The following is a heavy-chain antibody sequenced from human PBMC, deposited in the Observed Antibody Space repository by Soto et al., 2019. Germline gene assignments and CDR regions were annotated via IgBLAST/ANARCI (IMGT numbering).Heavy chain of an antibody. CDR1: GYTFTSYA. J-gene: IGHJ5*02. V-gene: IGHV1-3*01. CDR3: ARGGVRGYYDSSGYYL. D-gene: IGHD3-22*01. Sequence: ASVKVSCKASGYTFTSYAMHWVRQAPGQRLEWMGWINAGNGNTKYSQKFQGRVTITRDTSASTAYMELSSLRSEDTAVYYCARGGVRGYYDSSGYYLWGQGTLVTVSS. CDR2: INAGNGNT.